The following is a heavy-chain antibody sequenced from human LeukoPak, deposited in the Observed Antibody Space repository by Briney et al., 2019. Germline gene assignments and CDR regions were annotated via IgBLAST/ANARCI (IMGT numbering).Heavy chain of an antibody. Sequence: SETLSLTCTVSGGSISSYYRSWIRQPPGKGLEWIGYIYYSGSTNYNPSLKSRVTISVDTSKNQFSLKLSSVTAADTAVYYCARLRRGVWSFDYWGQGTLVTVSS. CDR2: IYYSGST. J-gene: IGHJ4*02. CDR3: ARLRRGVWSFDY. V-gene: IGHV4-59*08. D-gene: IGHD3-10*01. CDR1: GGSISSYY.